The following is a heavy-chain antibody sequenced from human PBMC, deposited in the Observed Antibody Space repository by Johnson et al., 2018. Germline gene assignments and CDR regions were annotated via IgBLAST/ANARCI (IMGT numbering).Heavy chain of an antibody. CDR3: TKDPELLWRWGDAFDI. J-gene: IGHJ3*02. V-gene: IGHV3-15*07. Sequence: EVQLVETGGGLVKPGGSLRLSCAASGFTFSNAWMNWVRQAPGKGLEWVGRIKSKTDGGTTDYAEPVKGRFTISRDESKNTLYLQMNSLKTEDTAVYYCTKDPELLWRWGDAFDIWGKGTMVTVSS. CDR1: GFTFSNAW. CDR2: IKSKTDGGTT. D-gene: IGHD3-10*01.